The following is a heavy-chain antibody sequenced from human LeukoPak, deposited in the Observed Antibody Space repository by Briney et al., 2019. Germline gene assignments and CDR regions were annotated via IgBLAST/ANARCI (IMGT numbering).Heavy chain of an antibody. CDR1: GFTFSSYD. Sequence: GGSLRLSCAASGFTFSSYDMSWVRQASGKGLEWVSTISGSGGTTYYSDSVKGRFTISRDNSKNSLYLQMNSLRAEDTAVYYCARALYSSSSAGYWGQGTLVTVSS. CDR3: ARALYSSSSAGY. CDR2: ISGSGGTT. D-gene: IGHD6-6*01. J-gene: IGHJ4*02. V-gene: IGHV3-23*01.